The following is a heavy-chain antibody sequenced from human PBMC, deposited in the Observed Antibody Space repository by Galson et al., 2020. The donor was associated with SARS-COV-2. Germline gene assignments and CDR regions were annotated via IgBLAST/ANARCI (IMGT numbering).Heavy chain of an antibody. V-gene: IGHV4-34*01. J-gene: IGHJ6*02. D-gene: IGHD3-22*01. CDR3: ARAPTSSGFLYYYYYGMDV. Sequence: SETLSLTCTVYGGSFSAYYWSWIRQPPGKGLEWIGDIYHSGRTNYNPSLKSRVTISVDMSKNQFSLNLGSVTAADAAVYYCARAPTSSGFLYYYYYGMDVWGQGTTVTVSS. CDR1: GGSFSAYY. CDR2: IYHSGRT.